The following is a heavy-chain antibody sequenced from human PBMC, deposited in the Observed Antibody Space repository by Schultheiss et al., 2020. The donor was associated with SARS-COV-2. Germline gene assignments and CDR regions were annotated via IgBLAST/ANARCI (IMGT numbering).Heavy chain of an antibody. CDR3: AVAAKIERTYYFDY. V-gene: IGHV4-34*01. CDR2: INHSGST. J-gene: IGHJ4*02. D-gene: IGHD2-15*01. CDR1: GGSFSGYY. Sequence: SETLSLTCAVYGGSFSGYYWSWIRQPPGKGLEWIGEINHSGSTNYNPSLKSRVTISVDTSKNQFSLKLSSVTAADTAVYYCAVAAKIERTYYFDYWGQGTLVTVSS.